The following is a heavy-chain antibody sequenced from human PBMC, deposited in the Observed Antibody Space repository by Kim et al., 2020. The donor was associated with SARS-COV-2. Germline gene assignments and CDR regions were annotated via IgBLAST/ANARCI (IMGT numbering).Heavy chain of an antibody. CDR2: IYYSGST. CDR1: GGSISSGGYY. Sequence: SETLFLTCTVSGGSISSGGYYWSWIRQHPGKGLEWIGYIYYSGSTYYNPSLKSRVTISVDTSKNQFSLKLSSVTAADTAVYYCARYGSGSYYNVFLGSGGPRRGYYFDYWGQGTLVTVSS. D-gene: IGHD3-10*01. CDR3: ARYGSGSYYNVFLGSGGPRRGYYFDY. J-gene: IGHJ4*02. V-gene: IGHV4-31*03.